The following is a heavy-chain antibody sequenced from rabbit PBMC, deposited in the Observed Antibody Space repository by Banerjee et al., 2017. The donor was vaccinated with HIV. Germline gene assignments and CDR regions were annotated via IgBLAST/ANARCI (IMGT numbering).Heavy chain of an antibody. CDR1: GFSFSNGYV. CDR3: AGDPWSGWNL. Sequence: QEQLVESGGGLVQPEGSLTLTCTASGFSFSNGYVMCWVRQAPGKGLEWIACINTSSGNTVYATWAKGRFTISKASWTTVTLQMTSLTAADTATYFCAGDPWSGWNLWGPGTLVTVS. J-gene: IGHJ4*01. D-gene: IGHD4-1*01. V-gene: IGHV1S45*01. CDR2: INTSSGNT.